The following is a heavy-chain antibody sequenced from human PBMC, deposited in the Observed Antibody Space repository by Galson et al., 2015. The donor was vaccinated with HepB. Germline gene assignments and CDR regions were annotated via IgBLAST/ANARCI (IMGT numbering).Heavy chain of an antibody. CDR1: GGSISSGSYY. J-gene: IGHJ6*03. V-gene: IGHV4-61*02. D-gene: IGHD5-18*01. CDR2: IYTSGST. Sequence: TLSLTCTVSGGSISSGSYYWSWIRQPAGKGLEWIGRIYTSGSTNYNPSLKSRVTMSVDTSKNQFSLKLSSVTAADTAVYYCARDEQGLWLGFYYYYMDVWGKGTTVTVSS. CDR3: ARDEQGLWLGFYYYYMDV.